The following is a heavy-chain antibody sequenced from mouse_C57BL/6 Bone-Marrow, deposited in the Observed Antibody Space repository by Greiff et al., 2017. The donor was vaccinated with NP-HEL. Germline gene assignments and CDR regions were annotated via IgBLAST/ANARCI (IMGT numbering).Heavy chain of an antibody. D-gene: IGHD2-3*01. Sequence: QVQLQQPGAELVKPGASVKMSCKASGYTFTSYSITWVKQRPGQGLEWIGDIYPGSGSTNYNEKFKSKATLTVDTSSSTAYMRLSSLTSEDSGVYYWARLGGYYWFAYWGQGTLVTVSA. CDR2: IYPGSGST. V-gene: IGHV1-55*01. CDR3: ARLGGYYWFAY. J-gene: IGHJ3*01. CDR1: GYTFTSYS.